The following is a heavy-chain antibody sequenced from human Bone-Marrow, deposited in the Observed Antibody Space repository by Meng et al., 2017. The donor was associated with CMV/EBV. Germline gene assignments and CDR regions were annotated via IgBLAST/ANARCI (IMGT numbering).Heavy chain of an antibody. CDR2: TYYSGST. J-gene: IGHJ5*02. Sequence: SETLSLTCTVSGGSISSYYWSWIRQPPGKGLEWIGYTYYSGSTNYNPSLKSRVTISVDTSKNQFSLKLSSVTAADTAVYYCARSPRTARRADNWFDPWGQGTLVTVSS. CDR3: ARSPRTARRADNWFDP. V-gene: IGHV4-59*01. D-gene: IGHD1-1*01. CDR1: GGSISSYY.